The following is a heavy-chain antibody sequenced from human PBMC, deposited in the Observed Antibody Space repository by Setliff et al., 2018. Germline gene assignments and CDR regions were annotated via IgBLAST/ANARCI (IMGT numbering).Heavy chain of an antibody. J-gene: IGHJ4*02. CDR3: VRGEMFSTSPRAD. D-gene: IGHD2-2*01. CDR1: GFTFSNYA. Sequence: PGGSLRLSCAASGFTFSNYAMHWVRQAPGKGLEWVAVISSDGINKDHADSVKGRFTISRDNSKNTLYLQMDSLRVEDTAVYYCVRGEMFSTSPRADWGQGTQVTVSS. CDR2: ISSDGINK. V-gene: IGHV3-30*07.